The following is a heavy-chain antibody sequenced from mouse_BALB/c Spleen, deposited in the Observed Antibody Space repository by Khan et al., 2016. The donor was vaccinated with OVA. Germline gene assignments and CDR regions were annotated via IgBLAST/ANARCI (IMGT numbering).Heavy chain of an antibody. D-gene: IGHD1-1*02. CDR2: IRGGGST. V-gene: IGHV2-6-5*01. Sequence: QMQLEESGPGLVAPSQNLSITCTVSGFSLSDYGVRWMRQPPGKGLEWLGVIRGGGSTYYNSALRSRLSISKDNSKSQVSLKMSSLQSDDTAMFYCAKGVRSYDYTLDYWGQGTSVTVSS. J-gene: IGHJ4*01. CDR1: GFSLSDYG. CDR3: AKGVRSYDYTLDY.